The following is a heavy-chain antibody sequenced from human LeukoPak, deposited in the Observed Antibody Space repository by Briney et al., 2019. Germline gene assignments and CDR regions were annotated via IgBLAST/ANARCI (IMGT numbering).Heavy chain of an antibody. CDR1: GLTFDDYG. J-gene: IGHJ4*02. Sequence: PGGSLRLSCAASGLTFDDYGMSWVRHAPGKGLEWVANIKQDGSEKYYVDSVKGRFTISRDNAKNSLYLQMNSLRAEDTAVYYCARFPGCGGDCYSYYFDYWGQGTLVTVSS. CDR3: ARFPGCGGDCYSYYFDY. CDR2: IKQDGSEK. V-gene: IGHV3-7*01. D-gene: IGHD2-21*02.